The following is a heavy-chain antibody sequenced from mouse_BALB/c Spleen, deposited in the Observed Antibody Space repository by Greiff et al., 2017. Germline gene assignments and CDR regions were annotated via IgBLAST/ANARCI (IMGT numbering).Heavy chain of an antibody. CDR2: ISDGGSYT. CDR1: GFTFSDYY. V-gene: IGHV5-4*02. Sequence: EVQLVESGGGLVKPGGSLKLSCAASGFTFSDYYMYWVRQTPEKRLEWVATISDGGSYTYYPDSVKGRFTISRDNAKNNLYLQMSSLKSEDTAMYYCARDGDGYYPDYWGQGTTLTVSS. J-gene: IGHJ2*01. CDR3: ARDGDGYYPDY. D-gene: IGHD2-3*01.